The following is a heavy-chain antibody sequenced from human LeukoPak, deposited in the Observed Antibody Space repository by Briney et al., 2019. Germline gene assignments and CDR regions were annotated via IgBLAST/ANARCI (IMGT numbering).Heavy chain of an antibody. CDR1: GFTFSSYT. CDR3: ASPGYSFDY. Sequence: GGSLRLSCAASGFTFSSYTMNWVRQAPGKGLEWISYIGGSSGTMWYADSVKGRFTISRDDAQNSLYLQMNSLRAEDTALYYCASPGYSFDYWGQGTLVTVSS. V-gene: IGHV3-48*01. CDR2: IGGSSGTM. J-gene: IGHJ4*02.